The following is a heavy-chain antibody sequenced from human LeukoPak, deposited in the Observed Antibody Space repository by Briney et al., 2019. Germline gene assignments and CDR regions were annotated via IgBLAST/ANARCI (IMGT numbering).Heavy chain of an antibody. CDR2: IYHIGST. Sequence: SETLSLTCTVSGASISSGTYSWSWIRQPPGEGLEWIGYIYHIGSTYYNPSLKGRVTISVDRSKNQFSLNLNFVTAADTALYYCARGDGSGSGRWFDPWGQGTLITVSS. CDR3: ARGDGSGSGRWFDP. D-gene: IGHD3-10*01. V-gene: IGHV4-30-2*01. J-gene: IGHJ5*02. CDR1: GASISSGTYS.